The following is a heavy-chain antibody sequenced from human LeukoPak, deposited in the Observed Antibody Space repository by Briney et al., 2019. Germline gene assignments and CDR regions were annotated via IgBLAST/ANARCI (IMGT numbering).Heavy chain of an antibody. CDR3: ARSGYSSSWYPWFDP. CDR2: ISSSGSTI. Sequence: GGSLRLSCAASGFTVSSNYMSWVRQAPGKGLEWVSYISSSGSTIYYADSVKGRFTISRDNAKNSLYLQMNSLRAEDTAVYYCARSGYSSSWYPWFDPWGQGTLVTVSS. D-gene: IGHD6-13*01. J-gene: IGHJ5*02. CDR1: GFTVSSNY. V-gene: IGHV3-11*04.